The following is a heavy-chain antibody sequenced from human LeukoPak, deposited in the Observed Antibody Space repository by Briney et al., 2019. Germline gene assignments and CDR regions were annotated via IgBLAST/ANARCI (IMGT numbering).Heavy chain of an antibody. Sequence: GSLRLSCAASGFTFSSYAMGWVRQAPGKGLEWVSAISGSGGSTYYADSVKGRFTISRDNSKNTLYLQMNSLRAEDTAVYYCARDRERQQLVRYFDYWGQGTLVTVSS. V-gene: IGHV3-23*01. J-gene: IGHJ4*02. D-gene: IGHD6-13*01. CDR2: ISGSGGST. CDR3: ARDRERQQLVRYFDY. CDR1: GFTFSSYA.